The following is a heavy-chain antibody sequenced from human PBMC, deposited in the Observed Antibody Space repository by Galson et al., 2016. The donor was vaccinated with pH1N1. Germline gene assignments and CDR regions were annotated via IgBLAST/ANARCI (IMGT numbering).Heavy chain of an antibody. CDR1: GFSLRTSGMC. CDR3: ARNLYSDYSHYFDY. Sequence: PALVKPTQTLTLTCTFSGFSLRTSGMCVSWIRQPPGKALEWLALIDWDDNKYYSTSLKTRLTISKDTSKNQVVLTMTNMDPVDTATYYCARNLYSDYSHYFDYWGQGTLVTVSS. V-gene: IGHV2-70*01. J-gene: IGHJ4*02. D-gene: IGHD4-11*01. CDR2: IDWDDNK.